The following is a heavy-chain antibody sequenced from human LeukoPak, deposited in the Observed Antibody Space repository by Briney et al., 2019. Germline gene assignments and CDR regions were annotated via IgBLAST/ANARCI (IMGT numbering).Heavy chain of an antibody. D-gene: IGHD2-2*02. CDR1: GGTFSSYA. V-gene: IGHV1-69*13. Sequence: SVKVSCKASGGTFSSYAISWVRQAPGQGLEWMGGIIPIFGTANYAQKFQGRVTITADESTSTAYMELSSLRSEDTAVYYCARMGVGYCSSTSCYTAWERASMDVWGKGTTVTISS. CDR2: IIPIFGTA. J-gene: IGHJ6*03. CDR3: ARMGVGYCSSTSCYTAWERASMDV.